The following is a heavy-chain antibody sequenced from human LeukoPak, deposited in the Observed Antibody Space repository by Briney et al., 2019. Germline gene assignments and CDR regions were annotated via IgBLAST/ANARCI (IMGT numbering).Heavy chain of an antibody. D-gene: IGHD6-19*01. CDR2: IHPGDSDT. V-gene: IGHV5-51*01. Sequence: GESLKISCKASGYSFTSYYIGWVRQMPGKGLEWMGIIHPGDSDTKYSASFKGQVTISADKSITTAYLQWSSLKASDTAMYYCARLDSSGWYWDYWGQGTLVTVSS. CDR1: GYSFTSYY. CDR3: ARLDSSGWYWDY. J-gene: IGHJ4*02.